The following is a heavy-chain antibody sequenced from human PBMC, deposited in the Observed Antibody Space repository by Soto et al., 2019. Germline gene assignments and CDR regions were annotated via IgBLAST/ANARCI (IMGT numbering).Heavy chain of an antibody. CDR1: GGTFSSSG. CDR2: IVPSLDTT. Sequence: QVHLVQSGTEVKKPGSSVKVSCKASGGTFSSSGFSWVRQAPGQGLEWMGMIVPSLDTTNYEQKFQARGTITADEVTSTAYMELRSLRSEDTAVYYCARWPQPRYTADPYAVDVWGQGTRVIVSS. V-gene: IGHV1-69*11. J-gene: IGHJ6*02. D-gene: IGHD3-16*02. CDR3: ARWPQPRYTADPYAVDV.